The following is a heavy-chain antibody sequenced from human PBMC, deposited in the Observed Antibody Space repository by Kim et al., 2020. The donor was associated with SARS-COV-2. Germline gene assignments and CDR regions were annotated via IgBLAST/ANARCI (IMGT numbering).Heavy chain of an antibody. J-gene: IGHJ3*02. CDR3: ARVRTTAGAFDI. Sequence: NYAQKLQGRVTMTTDTSTSTAYMELRSLRSDDTAVYYCARVRTTAGAFDIWGQGTMVTVSS. D-gene: IGHD4-17*01. V-gene: IGHV1-18*01.